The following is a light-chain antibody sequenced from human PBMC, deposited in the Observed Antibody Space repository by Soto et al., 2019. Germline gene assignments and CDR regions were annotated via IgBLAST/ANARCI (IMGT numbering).Light chain of an antibody. CDR2: AAS. V-gene: IGKV1-39*01. Sequence: TQMTQSPSSLSAFVVERVTITFRSSQSITTYLNLYRQKPGKAPNLLIYAASSLQSVVASRFSGSGSETEFTLSIRSLHPEDFATYFCQKIYSAPLNFXGGTKV. J-gene: IGKJ4*01. CDR3: QKIYSAPLN. CDR1: QSITTY.